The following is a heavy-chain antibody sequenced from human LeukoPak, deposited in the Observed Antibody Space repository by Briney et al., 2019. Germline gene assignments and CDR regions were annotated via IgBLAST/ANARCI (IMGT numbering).Heavy chain of an antibody. V-gene: IGHV1-18*01. D-gene: IGHD6-13*01. J-gene: IGHJ4*02. CDR1: GYTFTSYG. CDR3: ARDVPSIAAAGTPEPLPSLGCDY. Sequence: ASVKVSCKASGYTFTSYGISWVRQAPGQGLEWMGWISAYNGNTNYAQKLQGRVTMTTDTSTSTAYMELRSLRSDDTAVYYCARDVPSIAAAGTPEPLPSLGCDYWGQGTLVTVSS. CDR2: ISAYNGNT.